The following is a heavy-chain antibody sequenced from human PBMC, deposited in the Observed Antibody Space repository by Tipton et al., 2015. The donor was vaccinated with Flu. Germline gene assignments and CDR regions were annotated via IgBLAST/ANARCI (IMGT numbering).Heavy chain of an antibody. CDR2: IFHSGIT. D-gene: IGHD4/OR15-4a*01. J-gene: IGHJ4*02. CDR1: GYSITDGYY. V-gene: IGHV4-38-2*02. Sequence: TLSLTCTVSGYSITDGYYCAGIRQPPGKGLEWIGTIFHSGITDYNPPLKSRVTMSVDTSPNQLFLHVNSVTAADTAMYYFALSMPFGAKVVYWGQGALVTVSS. CDR3: ALSMPFGAKVVY.